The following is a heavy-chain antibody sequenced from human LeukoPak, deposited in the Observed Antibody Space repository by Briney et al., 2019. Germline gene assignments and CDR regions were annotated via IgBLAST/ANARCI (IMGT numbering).Heavy chain of an antibody. CDR2: LSNSGGNT. V-gene: IGHV3-23*01. J-gene: IGHJ4*02. CDR3: ARGEGLWFAELFTY. Sequence: GGSLRLSCAASQFTFSDYAVSWVRQAPGKGLEWVSSLSNSGGNTYYADSVKGRFTISRDNSKNTLYLQMNSLRAEDTAVYYCARGEGLWFAELFTYWGQGTLVTVSS. CDR1: QFTFSDYA. D-gene: IGHD3-10*01.